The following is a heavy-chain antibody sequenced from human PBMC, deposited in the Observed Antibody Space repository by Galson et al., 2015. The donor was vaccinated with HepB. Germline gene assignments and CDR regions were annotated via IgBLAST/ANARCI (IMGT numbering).Heavy chain of an antibody. CDR1: GFTFSSYG. D-gene: IGHD2-2*01. Sequence: SLRLSCAASGFTFSSYGMHWVRQAPGKGLEWVAVISYDGSNKYYADSVKGRFTISRDNSKNTLYLQMNSLRAEDTAVYYCAKDQDIVVVPAATYIDYWGQGTLVTVSS. J-gene: IGHJ4*02. V-gene: IGHV3-30*18. CDR2: ISYDGSNK. CDR3: AKDQDIVVVPAATYIDY.